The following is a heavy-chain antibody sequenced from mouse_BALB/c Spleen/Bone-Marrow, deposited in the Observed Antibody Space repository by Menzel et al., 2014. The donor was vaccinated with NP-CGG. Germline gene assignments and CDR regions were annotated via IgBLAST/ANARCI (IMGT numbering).Heavy chain of an antibody. D-gene: IGHD4-1*01. CDR1: GYSFTSYW. CDR2: IYPGNSDT. Sequence: EVMLVESGTVLTRPGASVKMSCKASGYSFTSYWMHWVKPRPGQGLEWIGAIYPGNSDTTYNQKFKGKAKLTAVTSASTAYMELSSLTNEDSAVYYCTRNWDWYFDVWGAGTTVTVSS. J-gene: IGHJ1*01. V-gene: IGHV1-5*01. CDR3: TRNWDWYFDV.